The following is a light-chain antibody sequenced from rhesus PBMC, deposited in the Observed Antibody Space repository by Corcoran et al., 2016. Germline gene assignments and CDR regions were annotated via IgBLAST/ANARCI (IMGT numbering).Light chain of an antibody. CDR3: QQYIRGPLT. CDR1: QSISSW. Sequence: DIQMTQSPSSLSASVGDTVTITCRASQSISSWLAWYQQKLGKAPKLLIYRASQLQSGVPSRFSGSGSGTVFTLTISSLHSEDFASFFCQQYIRGPLTFGGWTKVYLK. V-gene: IGKV1-22*01. J-gene: IGKJ4*01. CDR2: RAS.